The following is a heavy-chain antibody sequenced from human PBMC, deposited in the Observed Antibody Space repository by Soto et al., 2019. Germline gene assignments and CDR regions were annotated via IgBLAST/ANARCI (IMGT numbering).Heavy chain of an antibody. CDR3: ARVRWLVPHNWFDP. D-gene: IGHD6-19*01. J-gene: IGHJ5*02. Sequence: QVQLQESGPGLVKPSQTLSLTCTVSGGSISSGDYYWSWIRQPPGKGLEWIGYIDYSGSTYYNPSLKSRVTISVDTSKNPFSLKLSSVTAADTAVYYCARVRWLVPHNWFDPWGQGTLVTVSS. CDR2: IDYSGST. V-gene: IGHV4-30-4*01. CDR1: GGSISSGDYY.